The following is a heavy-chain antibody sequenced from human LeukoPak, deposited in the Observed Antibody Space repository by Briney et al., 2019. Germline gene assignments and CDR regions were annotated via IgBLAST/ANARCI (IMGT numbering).Heavy chain of an antibody. Sequence: RTSQTLSLTCAVSGRSISIGGYSWSRIRQPPGKGLEWIGYIYHSGSTHYNPALKSRFTKTIDRSKNQFSLKLSSVTAADKAVYYCGMSSGYYSNPHFEYWGQGTLVTVSS. J-gene: IGHJ4*02. CDR2: IYHSGST. V-gene: IGHV4-30-2*01. CDR3: GMSSGYYSNPHFEY. D-gene: IGHD3-22*01. CDR1: GRSISIGGYS.